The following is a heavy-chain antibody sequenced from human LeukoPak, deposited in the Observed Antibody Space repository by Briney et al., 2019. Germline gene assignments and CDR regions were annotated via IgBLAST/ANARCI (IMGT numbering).Heavy chain of an antibody. CDR1: GFTFSSYA. D-gene: IGHD5-24*01. J-gene: IGHJ4*02. V-gene: IGHV3-30*04. Sequence: PGGSLRLSCAASGFTFSSYAMHWVRQAPGKGLEWVAVISYDGSNKYYADSVKGRFTISRDNSKNTLYLQMNSLRAEDTAVYYCARDMLGGGWLQLRSFSFFDYWGQGTLVTVSS. CDR2: ISYDGSNK. CDR3: ARDMLGGGWLQLRSFSFFDY.